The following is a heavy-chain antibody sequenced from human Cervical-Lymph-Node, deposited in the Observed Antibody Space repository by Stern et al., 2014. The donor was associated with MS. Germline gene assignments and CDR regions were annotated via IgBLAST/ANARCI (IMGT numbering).Heavy chain of an antibody. V-gene: IGHV5-10-1*03. Sequence: EVQLVQSGAEVKKPGESLRISCKGSGYSFTSYWISWVRQMPGKGLEWMGRIDPSDSYTNYSPSFQGHVTISADKSISTAYLQGSSRKAPDPAMYYCARHPRHGDAFDIWGQGTMVTVSS. CDR3: ARHPRHGDAFDI. CDR2: IDPSDSYT. CDR1: GYSFTSYW. J-gene: IGHJ3*02.